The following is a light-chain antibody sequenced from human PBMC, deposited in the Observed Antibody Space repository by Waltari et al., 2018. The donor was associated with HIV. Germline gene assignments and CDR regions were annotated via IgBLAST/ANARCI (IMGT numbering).Light chain of an antibody. CDR2: GNS. V-gene: IGLV1-40*01. CDR3: QSYDSSLSGS. Sequence: QSVLTQPPAVSGAPEQRVTISCTGYRTNHGQGYILTWDPQLPGTAPKLLIYGNSNRPSGVPDRFSGSKSGTSASLAITGLQAEDEADYYCQSYDSSLSGSFGGGTKLTVL. CDR1: RTNHGQGYI. J-gene: IGLJ2*01.